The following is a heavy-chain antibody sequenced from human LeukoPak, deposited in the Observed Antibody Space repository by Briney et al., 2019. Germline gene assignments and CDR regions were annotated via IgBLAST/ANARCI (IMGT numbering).Heavy chain of an antibody. D-gene: IGHD5-18*01. CDR1: GGTFSSYA. CDR3: ASGGYSYGYNGAFDI. Sequence: ASVKVSCKASGGTFSSYAISWVRQAPGQGLEWMGRIIPIFGTANYAQKFQGRVTITTDESTSTAYMELSSLRSEDTAVYYCASGGYSYGYNGAFDIWGHGTMVTVSS. CDR2: IIPIFGTA. V-gene: IGHV1-69*05. J-gene: IGHJ3*02.